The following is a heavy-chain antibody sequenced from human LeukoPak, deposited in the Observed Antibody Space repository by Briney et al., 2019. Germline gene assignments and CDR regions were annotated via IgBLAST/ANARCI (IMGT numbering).Heavy chain of an antibody. CDR2: IYHSGST. D-gene: IGHD3-10*01. CDR3: ARVGTYGSGSYLSSLGY. V-gene: IGHV4-59*01. CDR1: GGSISSYY. J-gene: IGHJ4*02. Sequence: SETLSLTCTVSGGSISSYYWSWIRQPPGKGLEWIGYIYHSGSTNYNPSLKSRVTISVDTSKNQFSLKLSSVTAADTAVYYCARVGTYGSGSYLSSLGYWGQGTLVTVSS.